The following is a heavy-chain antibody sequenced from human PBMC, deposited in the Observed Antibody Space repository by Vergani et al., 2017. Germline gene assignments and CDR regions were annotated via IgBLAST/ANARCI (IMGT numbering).Heavy chain of an antibody. CDR2: ISYDGTNK. J-gene: IGHJ4*02. V-gene: IGHV3-30*04. CDR3: ARTYCSSTSCYTLRGYFDY. Sequence: QVHLVESGGGVVQPGRSLRLSCAASGFTFNSYAMHWVRQAPGKGLEWVAVISYDGTNKYYADSVKGRFTISRDNAKNSLYLQMNSLRAEDTAVYYCARTYCSSTSCYTLRGYFDYWGQGTLVTVSS. CDR1: GFTFNSYA. D-gene: IGHD2-2*02.